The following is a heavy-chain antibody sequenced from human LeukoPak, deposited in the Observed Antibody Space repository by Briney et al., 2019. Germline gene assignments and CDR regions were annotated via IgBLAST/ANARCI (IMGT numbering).Heavy chain of an antibody. V-gene: IGHV3-66*02. D-gene: IGHD2-2*01. J-gene: IGHJ4*02. CDR1: GFTTSSNY. CDR3: ARGISSSSCCHFDY. CDR2: IYSGGST. Sequence: GGSLRLSCAASGFTTSSNYMTWVRQAPGKGLERVSVIYSGGSTYSADSVKGGFTISRDNSKNTLYLQMNSLRAEDTAVYYCARGISSSSCCHFDYWGQGTLVTVSS.